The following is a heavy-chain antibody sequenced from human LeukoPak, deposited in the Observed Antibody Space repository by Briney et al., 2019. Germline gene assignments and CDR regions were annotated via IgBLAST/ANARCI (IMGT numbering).Heavy chain of an antibody. CDR2: IYIDGNT. J-gene: IGHJ6*02. V-gene: IGHV3-53*01. Sequence: GGSLRLSCAASGFIVTSKYMIWVPEAPGKGLEGVSVIYIDGNTYFADSVKGRFTISRDNSKNTLYLQMNTLRAEDTAVYYCARGGVVVALGSYGMDVWGQGTTVTVSS. CDR3: ARGGVVVALGSYGMDV. CDR1: GFIVTSKY. D-gene: IGHD2-15*01.